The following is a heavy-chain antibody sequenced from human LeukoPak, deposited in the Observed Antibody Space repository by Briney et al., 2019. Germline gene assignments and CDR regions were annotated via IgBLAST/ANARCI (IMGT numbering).Heavy chain of an antibody. CDR1: GFTFSSYA. Sequence: GGSLRLSCAASGFTFSSYAMSWVRQAPGKGLEWVSAISGSGGSTYYADSVKGRFTISRDNSKNTLYLQMNSLRAEDTAVYYCAKGGGGRGYCSSTSCYLFDYRGQGTLVTVSS. D-gene: IGHD2-2*01. V-gene: IGHV3-23*01. CDR2: ISGSGGST. CDR3: AKGGGGRGYCSSTSCYLFDY. J-gene: IGHJ4*02.